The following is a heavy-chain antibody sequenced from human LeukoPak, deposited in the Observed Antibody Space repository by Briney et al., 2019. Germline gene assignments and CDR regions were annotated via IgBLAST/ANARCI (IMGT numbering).Heavy chain of an antibody. D-gene: IGHD3-10*01. CDR1: GYTFTSYG. J-gene: IGHJ4*02. Sequence: GASVKVSCKASGYTFTSYGIRWVRQAPGQGLEWMGWISAYNGNTNYAQKLQGRVTMTTDTSTSTAYMELRSLRSDGTAVYYCARAPFYYYGSGSYSDYWGQGTLVTVSS. CDR3: ARAPFYYYGSGSYSDY. V-gene: IGHV1-18*01. CDR2: ISAYNGNT.